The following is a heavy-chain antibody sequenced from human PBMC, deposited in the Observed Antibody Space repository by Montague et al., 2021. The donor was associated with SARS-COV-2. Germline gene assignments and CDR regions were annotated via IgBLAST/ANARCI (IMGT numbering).Heavy chain of an antibody. CDR1: GGSISSSSYY. D-gene: IGHD6-13*01. V-gene: IGHV4-39*07. CDR2: IYYSGST. Sequence: SETLSLTCTVSGGSISSSSYYWGWIRQPPGKGLEWIGSIYYSGSTYYXPSLKSRVTKSVDTSKNQFSLKLSSVTAADTAVYYCARVGRQQLVRLSGMDVWGQGTTVTVSS. CDR3: ARVGRQQLVRLSGMDV. J-gene: IGHJ6*02.